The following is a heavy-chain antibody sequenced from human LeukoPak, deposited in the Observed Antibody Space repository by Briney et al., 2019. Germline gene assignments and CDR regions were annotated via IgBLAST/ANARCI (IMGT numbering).Heavy chain of an antibody. D-gene: IGHD1-26*01. CDR3: ARAPGVGATSGYYYYMDV. CDR2: ISSSSSYI. CDR1: GFTFSSYS. V-gene: IGHV3-21*01. Sequence: GGSLRLSCAASGFTFSSYSMNWVRQAPGKGLEWVSSISSSSSYIYYADSVKGRFTISRDNAKNSLYLQMNSLRAEDTAVYYCARAPGVGATSGYYYYMDVWGKGTTVTVSS. J-gene: IGHJ6*03.